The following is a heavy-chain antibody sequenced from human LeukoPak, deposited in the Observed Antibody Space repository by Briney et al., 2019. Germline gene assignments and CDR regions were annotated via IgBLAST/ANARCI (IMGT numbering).Heavy chain of an antibody. D-gene: IGHD6-13*01. CDR1: GDSISTSKSY. Sequence: PSETLSLTCTVSGDSISTSKSYWGWIRQPPLKGLEWIGSIYYTGNTYYNASLKSRVTISVDTSKNQFSLKLSSVTAADTAVYYCASAPIAAAGIHFDYWGQGTLVTVSS. V-gene: IGHV4-39*07. CDR3: ASAPIAAAGIHFDY. CDR2: IYYTGNT. J-gene: IGHJ4*02.